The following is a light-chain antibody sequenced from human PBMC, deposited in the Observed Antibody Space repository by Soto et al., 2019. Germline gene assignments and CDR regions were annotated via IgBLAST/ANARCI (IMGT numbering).Light chain of an antibody. V-gene: IGLV2-14*03. CDR3: NSCTSTNTYV. Sequence: QSVLTQPASVSGSPGQSITISCTGTSSDIGDYDYVSWYQQLPGKAPKLLIFDVTHRPSGVSDRFSGSKSGNTASLTISGLQAEDEADYYCNSCTSTNTYVFGTGTKVTVL. CDR2: DVT. J-gene: IGLJ1*01. CDR1: SSDIGDYDY.